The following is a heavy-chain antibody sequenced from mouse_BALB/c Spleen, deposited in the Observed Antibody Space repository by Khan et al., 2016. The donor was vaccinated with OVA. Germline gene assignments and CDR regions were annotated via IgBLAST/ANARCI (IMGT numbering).Heavy chain of an antibody. D-gene: IGHD2-14*01. V-gene: IGHV1-4*01. CDR1: GYTFTSYT. CDR2: INPSNGYT. Sequence: QVQLKESGAELARPGASVKMSCKASGYTFTSYTIHWIKLRPGQGLEWIGFINPSNGYTNYNQKFKDKATLTADKSSTTVYMQLSSLTSDDSAVYNCVRDGADQRNDGWFAYWGQGTLVTVSA. CDR3: VRDGADQRNDGWFAY. J-gene: IGHJ3*01.